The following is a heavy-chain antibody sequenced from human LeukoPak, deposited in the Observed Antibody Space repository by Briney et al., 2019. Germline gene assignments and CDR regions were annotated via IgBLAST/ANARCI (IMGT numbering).Heavy chain of an antibody. J-gene: IGHJ4*02. V-gene: IGHV3-15*04. CDR3: TTHRGYSSSPTFDY. CDR2: IETKTAGGST. CDR1: GVIFNNAW. Sequence: GVSLRLSCAASGVIFNNAWMSWVRQAPGKGLEWVGRIETKTAGGSTDHAAPVKGRFTISRDDSKNTLYLQMNSLKTEDTAVYYCTTHRGYSSSPTFDYWGQGTLVTVSS. D-gene: IGHD6-13*01.